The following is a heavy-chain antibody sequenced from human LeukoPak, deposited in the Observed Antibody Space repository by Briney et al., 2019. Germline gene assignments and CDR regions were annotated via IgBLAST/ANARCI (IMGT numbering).Heavy chain of an antibody. J-gene: IGHJ4*02. V-gene: IGHV1-2*02. Sequence: ASVKVSRKASGYTFTGYYMHWVRQAPGQGLEWTGWINPNSGGTNYAQKFQGRVTMTRDTSISTAYMELSRLRSDDTAVYYCARVPSSSSYFDYWGQGTLVTVSS. CDR2: INPNSGGT. CDR1: GYTFTGYY. D-gene: IGHD6-6*01. CDR3: ARVPSSSSYFDY.